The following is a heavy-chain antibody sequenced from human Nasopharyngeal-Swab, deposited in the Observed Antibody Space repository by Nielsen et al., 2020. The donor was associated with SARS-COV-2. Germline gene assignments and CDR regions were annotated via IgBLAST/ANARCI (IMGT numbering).Heavy chain of an antibody. D-gene: IGHD5-18*01. CDR1: GFTFGTYV. J-gene: IGHJ4*02. CDR2: IGGSDGTT. CDR3: AKGPRVTAPSAY. Sequence: GESLKISCAASGFTFGTYVMSWVRQAPGKGLEWVSSIGGSDGTTAYADSVKGRFTISRDNSRSTLYLQMNNLRAEDTATYYCAKGPRVTAPSAYWGQGTLVTVSS. V-gene: IGHV3-23*01.